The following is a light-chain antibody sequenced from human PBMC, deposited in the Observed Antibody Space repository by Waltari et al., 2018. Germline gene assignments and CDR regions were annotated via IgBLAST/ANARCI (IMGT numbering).Light chain of an antibody. CDR1: QSFLYSSKNKNY. CDR2: WAS. CDR3: QHYYSIPRT. J-gene: IGKJ3*01. V-gene: IGKV4-1*01. Sequence: DIVMTQSPDSLAVSLGERATINCKASQSFLYSSKNKNYLAWYQQKPGQPPKLLIYWASTRESGVPDRFSGSGSGTDFTLTISSLQAEDVAVYYCQHYYSIPRTFGPGTKVDIK.